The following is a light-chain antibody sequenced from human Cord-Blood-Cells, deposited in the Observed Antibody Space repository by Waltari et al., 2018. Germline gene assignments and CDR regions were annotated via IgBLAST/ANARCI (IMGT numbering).Light chain of an antibody. CDR2: GSS. CDR3: QQYNNWPIFT. CDR1: QSVSSN. V-gene: IGKV3-15*01. Sequence: EIVMTQSPATLSVSPGERATLSCRARQSVSSNLARYQQKPGQAPRLLIYGSSTRATGIQARFSGSGSGTEFTLTISSLQSEDFAVYYCQQYNNWPIFTFGPGTKVDIK. J-gene: IGKJ3*01.